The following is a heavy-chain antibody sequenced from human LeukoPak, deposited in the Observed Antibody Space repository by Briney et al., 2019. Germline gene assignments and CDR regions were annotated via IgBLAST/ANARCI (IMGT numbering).Heavy chain of an antibody. V-gene: IGHV4-39*07. Sequence: SETLSLTCTVSGGSISGSSYYWGWIRQPPGKGLEWIGSIYYSGSTNYNPSLKSRVTISVDTSKNQFSLKLSSVTAADTAVYYCARDSAFTLFDYWGQGTLVTVSS. CDR1: GGSISGSSYY. CDR2: IYYSGST. CDR3: ARDSAFTLFDY. J-gene: IGHJ4*02.